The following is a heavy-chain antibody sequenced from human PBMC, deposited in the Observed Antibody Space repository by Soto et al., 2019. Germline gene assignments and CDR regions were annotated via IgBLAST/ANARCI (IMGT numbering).Heavy chain of an antibody. CDR3: ARDKGIAVAFDY. CDR2: LSYDGAND. V-gene: IGHV3-30-3*01. CDR1: GFTFSSYV. D-gene: IGHD6-19*01. Sequence: GSLRLSCAASGFTFSSYVMHWVRQAPGKVLEWVAVLSYDGANDYYADSVKGRFTVSRDISKNTLYLQMNSLTTEDTALYYCARDKGIAVAFDYWGQGXLVTVYS. J-gene: IGHJ4*02.